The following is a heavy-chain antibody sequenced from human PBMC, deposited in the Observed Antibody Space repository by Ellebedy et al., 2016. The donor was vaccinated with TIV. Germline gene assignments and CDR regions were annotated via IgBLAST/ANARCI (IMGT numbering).Heavy chain of an antibody. J-gene: IGHJ6*02. CDR1: GFTFSNYS. CDR3: ARDTSRNYDTLTGYYTPYYYGMDV. D-gene: IGHD3-9*01. V-gene: IGHV3-21*01. Sequence: GESLKISXAASGFTFSNYSMNWVRQAPGKGLEWVSSISSSSSYIYYADSVKGRFIISRDNAKNSLYLQMDSLRAEDTAGYYCARDTSRNYDTLTGYYTPYYYGMDVWGQGTTVTVSS. CDR2: ISSSSSYI.